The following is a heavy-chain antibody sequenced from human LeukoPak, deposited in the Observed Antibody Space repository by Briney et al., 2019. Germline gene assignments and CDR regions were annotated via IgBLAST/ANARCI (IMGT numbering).Heavy chain of an antibody. CDR2: IYPADSDT. CDR3: ARHSLERSGYYSNFNL. D-gene: IGHD3-22*01. V-gene: IGHV5-51*01. J-gene: IGHJ4*02. CDR1: GYRFTSYW. Sequence: GESLKISCKGSGYRFTSYWIAWVRQMPGKGLEWMGIIYPADSDTRYSPSFQGQVTISVDKSISTAYLQWSSLKASDTAMYYCARHSLERSGYYSNFNLWGQGSLVTVSS.